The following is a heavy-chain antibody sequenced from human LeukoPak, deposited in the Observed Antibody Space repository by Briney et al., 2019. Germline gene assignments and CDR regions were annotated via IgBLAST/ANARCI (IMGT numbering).Heavy chain of an antibody. CDR2: IWYDGSNK. D-gene: IGHD3-22*01. J-gene: IGHJ4*02. CDR3: ASDSSGYYYDPGSPTYY. Sequence: PGGSLRLSCAASGFTFSSYGMHWVRQAPGKGLEWVAVIWYDGSNKYYADSVKGRFTISRDNSKNTLYLQMNSLRAEDTAVYYCASDSSGYYYDPGSPTYYWGQGTLVTVSS. CDR1: GFTFSSYG. V-gene: IGHV3-33*01.